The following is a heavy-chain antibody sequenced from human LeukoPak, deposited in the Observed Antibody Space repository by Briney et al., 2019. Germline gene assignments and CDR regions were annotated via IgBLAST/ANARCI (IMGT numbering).Heavy chain of an antibody. CDR3: YSMIVVEIRVINYY. J-gene: IGHJ4*02. D-gene: IGHD3-22*01. CDR2: IYSGGST. V-gene: IGHV3-66*01. Sequence: GGSLRLSCAVSGFTVSSNYMSWVRQAPGKGLEWVSVIYSGGSTYYADSVKGRFTISRDNSKNTLYLQMNSLRAEDTAVYYCYSMIVVEIRVINYYWGQGTLVTVSS. CDR1: GFTVSSNY.